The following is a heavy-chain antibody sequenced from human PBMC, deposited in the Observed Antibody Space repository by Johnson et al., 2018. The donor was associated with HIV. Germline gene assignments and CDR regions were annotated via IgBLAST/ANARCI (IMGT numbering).Heavy chain of an antibody. CDR3: AREWGIAARRGGAFDI. CDR2: IYSGSTI. J-gene: IGHJ3*02. Sequence: VQLVESGGGLVQSGGSLRVSCAASGCTVSNNYMSRVRQAPGKGLEWVSLIYSGSTIYYAGSVKGRFTISRDNAKNSLYLQMNSLRAEDTAVYYCAREWGIAARRGGAFDIWGQGTMVTVSS. V-gene: IGHV3-69-1*01. D-gene: IGHD6-6*01. CDR1: GCTVSNNY.